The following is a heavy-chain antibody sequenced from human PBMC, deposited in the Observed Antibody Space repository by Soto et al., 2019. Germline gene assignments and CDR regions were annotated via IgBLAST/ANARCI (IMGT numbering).Heavy chain of an antibody. CDR2: ISDDATYK. D-gene: IGHD3-22*01. V-gene: IGHV3-30*03. J-gene: IGHJ4*02. CDR1: GLTFNNYA. CDR3: AHEDYYDSGNYQ. Sequence: LRLSCAASGLTFNNYAMHWVRQAPGKGLEWVAVISDDATYKNYRDSVKGRFTISRDNSRSTVFLQMDSLRVEDTAIYYCAHEDYYDSGNYQWGQGTLVTVSS.